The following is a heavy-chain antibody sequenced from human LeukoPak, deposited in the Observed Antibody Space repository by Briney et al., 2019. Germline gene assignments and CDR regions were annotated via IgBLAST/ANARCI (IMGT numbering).Heavy chain of an antibody. Sequence: GGSLRLSCAASGFTFSSYWMHWVRQAPGKGLVWVSRINSDGSSTSYADSVKGRFTISRDNAKNSLYLQMNSLRAEDTALYYCAKENGIAAAGELDYWGQGTLVTVSS. J-gene: IGHJ4*02. CDR1: GFTFSSYW. CDR3: AKENGIAAAGELDY. V-gene: IGHV3-74*01. CDR2: INSDGSST. D-gene: IGHD6-13*01.